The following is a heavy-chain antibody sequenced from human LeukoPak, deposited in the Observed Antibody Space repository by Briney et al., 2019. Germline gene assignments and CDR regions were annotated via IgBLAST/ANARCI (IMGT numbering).Heavy chain of an antibody. CDR3: ARVYCSGGSCYRFDP. Sequence: ASVKVSCKASGYTFTSYGISWVRQAPGQGLEWMGWISAYNGNTNYAQMLQGRVTMTTDTSTSTAYMELRSLRSDDTAVYYCARVYCSGGSCYRFDPWGQGTLVTVSS. CDR1: GYTFTSYG. D-gene: IGHD2-15*01. J-gene: IGHJ5*02. CDR2: ISAYNGNT. V-gene: IGHV1-18*01.